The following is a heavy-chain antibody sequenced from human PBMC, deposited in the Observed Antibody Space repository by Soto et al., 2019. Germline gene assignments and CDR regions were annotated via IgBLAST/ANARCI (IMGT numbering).Heavy chain of an antibody. J-gene: IGHJ4*01. V-gene: IGHV3-33*01. Sequence: PGGSLRLSCAASGFIFNNYGIHLVRQAPGKGLEWVAVIWYDGSKKYYADSVKGRFTISRDSSKNTVDLEMNSMRVEDTAVYHCASAGKQLVWYFDYSGHGTLLTVSS. CDR2: IWYDGSKK. D-gene: IGHD6-13*01. CDR3: ASAGKQLVWYFDY. CDR1: GFIFNNYG.